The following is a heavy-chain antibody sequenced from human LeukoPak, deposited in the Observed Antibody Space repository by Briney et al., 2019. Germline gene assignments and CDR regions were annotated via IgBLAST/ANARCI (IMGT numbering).Heavy chain of an antibody. J-gene: IGHJ4*02. CDR3: ATVAGSCGWYRGPFDY. CDR1: GGTFSSYA. CDR2: LIPIFGTA. D-gene: IGHD6-19*01. V-gene: IGHV1-69*13. Sequence: RASVKVSCKASGGTFSSYAISWVRQAPGQGLEWMGRLIPIFGTANYAQKFQGRVTITADESTSTAYMELSSLRSEDTAVYYCATVAGSCGWYRGPFDYWGQGTLVTVSS.